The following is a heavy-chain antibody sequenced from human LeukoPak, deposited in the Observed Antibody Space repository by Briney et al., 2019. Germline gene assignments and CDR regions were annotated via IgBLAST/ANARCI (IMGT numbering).Heavy chain of an antibody. CDR2: ISGSGGST. CDR3: AELGITMIGGV. D-gene: IGHD3-10*02. J-gene: IGHJ6*04. Sequence: GGSLRLSCAASGFTFNNFAMSWVRQAPGKGPEWVSAISGSGGSTYYADSVKGRFTISRDNSKNTLYLQMNSLRAEDTAVYYCAELGITMIGGVWGKGTTVTISS. V-gene: IGHV3-23*01. CDR1: GFTFNNFA.